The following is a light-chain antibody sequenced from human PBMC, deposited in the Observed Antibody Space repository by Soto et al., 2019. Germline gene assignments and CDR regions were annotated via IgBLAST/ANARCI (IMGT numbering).Light chain of an antibody. V-gene: IGKV3-11*01. CDR3: QQRSNWV. Sequence: ETVLPQTPATLSLSPGERATLSCRASQSVSIYLAWYQQKPGQAPRLLIYDASKRAPGVPARFSGSGSGTDFSLTISSLEPEDFGVYYCQQRSNWVFGPGTKVDTK. CDR1: QSVSIY. CDR2: DAS. J-gene: IGKJ3*01.